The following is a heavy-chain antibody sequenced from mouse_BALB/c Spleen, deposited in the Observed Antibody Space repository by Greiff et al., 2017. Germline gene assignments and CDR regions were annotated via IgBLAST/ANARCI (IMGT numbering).Heavy chain of an antibody. CDR1: GYTFTSYW. V-gene: IGHV1-87*01. Sequence: VQLQESGAELARPGASVKLSCKASGYTFTSYWMQWVKQRPGQGLEWIGAIYPGDGDTRYTQKFKGKATLTADKSSSTAYMQLSSLASEDSAVYYCARQGYYHYAMDYWGQGTSVTVSS. D-gene: IGHD2-3*01. CDR3: ARQGYYHYAMDY. CDR2: IYPGDGDT. J-gene: IGHJ4*01.